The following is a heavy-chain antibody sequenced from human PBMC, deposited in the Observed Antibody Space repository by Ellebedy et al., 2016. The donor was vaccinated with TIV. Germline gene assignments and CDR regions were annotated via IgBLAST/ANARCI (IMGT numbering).Heavy chain of an antibody. V-gene: IGHV4-38-2*02. CDR2: MFHSGST. J-gene: IGHJ4*02. Sequence: MPSETLSLTCSVSGSSISSCYYWGWIRQPPGRGLEWNGSMFHSGSTYYSPSLKSRVTISVDTSKNQLSLRLSSVTAADPAVYYCARDGAGRWDYWGPGTLVTVSS. D-gene: IGHD4-23*01. CDR1: GSSISSCYY. CDR3: ARDGAGRWDY.